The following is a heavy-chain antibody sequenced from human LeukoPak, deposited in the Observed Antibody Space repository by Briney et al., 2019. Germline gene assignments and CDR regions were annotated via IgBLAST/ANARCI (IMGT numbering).Heavy chain of an antibody. Sequence: SETLSLTCAVYGGSFSGYYWSWIRQPPGKGLEWIGEINHSGSTNYNPSLKSRVTISVDTSKNQFSLKLSSVTAADTAVYYCARRVRIAAAGRFDPWGQGTLVTVSS. CDR2: INHSGST. J-gene: IGHJ5*02. D-gene: IGHD6-13*01. CDR3: ARRVRIAAAGRFDP. V-gene: IGHV4-34*01. CDR1: GGSFSGYY.